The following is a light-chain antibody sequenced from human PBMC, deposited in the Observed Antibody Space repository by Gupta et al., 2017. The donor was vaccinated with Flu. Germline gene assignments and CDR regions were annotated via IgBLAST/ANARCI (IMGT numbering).Light chain of an antibody. CDR3: QKYNSAPRVT. Sequence: DIQMTQSPSSLSASVGDRVTITCRASQGISNYLAWYQQKPGKGPKLLIYAASTLQSGVTSRFSGSGSGTDFTLTISSLQPEDVATYYCQKYNSAPRVTFGPGTKVDIK. CDR2: AAS. CDR1: QGISNY. V-gene: IGKV1-27*01. J-gene: IGKJ3*01.